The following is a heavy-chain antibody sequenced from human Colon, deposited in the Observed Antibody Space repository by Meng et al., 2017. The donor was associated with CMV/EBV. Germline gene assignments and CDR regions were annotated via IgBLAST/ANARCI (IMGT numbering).Heavy chain of an antibody. CDR2: IKQDGSEK. V-gene: IGHV3-7*01. D-gene: IGHD2-2*01. CDR3: ARVLSGTRYKEGGNYYGMDV. CDR1: GFTFSSYW. Sequence: GESLKISCAASGFTFSSYWMSWVRQAPGKGLEWVANIKQDGSEKYYVDSVKGRFTISRDNAKNSLYLQMNSLRAEDTAVYFCARVLSGTRYKEGGNYYGMDVWGQGTTVTVSS. J-gene: IGHJ6*02.